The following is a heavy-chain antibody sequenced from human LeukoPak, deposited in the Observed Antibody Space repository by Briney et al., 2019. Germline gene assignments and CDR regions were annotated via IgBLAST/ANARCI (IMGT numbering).Heavy chain of an antibody. CDR3: TTDRTSLWFYYDILTDY. V-gene: IGHV3-15*01. J-gene: IGHJ4*02. CDR1: GFTFSNAW. D-gene: IGHD3-9*01. CDR2: IKSKTDGGTT. Sequence: PGGSLRLSCAASGFTFSNAWMSWVRQAPGKGLEWVGRIKSKTDGGTTDYAAPVKGRFTISRDDSKNTLYLQMNSLKTEDTAVYYCTTDRTSLWFYYDILTDYWGQGTLVTVSS.